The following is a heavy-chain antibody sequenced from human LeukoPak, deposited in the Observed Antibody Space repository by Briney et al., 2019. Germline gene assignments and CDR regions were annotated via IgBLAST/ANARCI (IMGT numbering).Heavy chain of an antibody. Sequence: GGSLRLSCAASGFTFSSYGMHWVRQAPGKGLEWVAVISYDGSNKYYADSVKGRFTISRDNSKNTLYLQMNSLRAEDTAVYYCAKASSRWPLRSEYYYFDYWGQGTLVTVSS. V-gene: IGHV3-30*18. CDR1: GFTFSSYG. J-gene: IGHJ4*02. CDR2: ISYDGSNK. CDR3: AKASSRWPLRSEYYYFDY. D-gene: IGHD2/OR15-2a*01.